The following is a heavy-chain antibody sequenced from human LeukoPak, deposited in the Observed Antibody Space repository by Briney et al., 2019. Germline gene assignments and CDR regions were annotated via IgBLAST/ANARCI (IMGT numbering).Heavy chain of an antibody. J-gene: IGHJ1*01. Sequence: SETLSLTCTVSGGSISSYYWSWIRQSPGKGLEWIAYIYYSGSTYYNPSLKSRVTISLDTSKNQFSLKLNSVTAEDTAVYYCARTDETAPAEDFQHWGQGTLVTVSS. D-gene: IGHD2-21*02. CDR2: IYYSGST. V-gene: IGHV4-59*12. CDR3: ARTDETAPAEDFQH. CDR1: GGSISSYY.